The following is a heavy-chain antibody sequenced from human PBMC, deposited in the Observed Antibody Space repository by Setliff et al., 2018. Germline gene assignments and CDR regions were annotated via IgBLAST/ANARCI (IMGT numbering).Heavy chain of an antibody. CDR2: THIDGITV. CDR1: GFTFSSYE. Sequence: PGGSLRLSCAASGFTFSSYEMIWVRQAPGKGLEWVSKTHIDGITVYSDSVKGRSIIYRDNARNSLHLQMNSLRAEDTAIYFCARRLPYYGMDVWGQGTTVTVSS. D-gene: IGHD2-15*01. CDR3: ARRLPYYGMDV. V-gene: IGHV3-48*03. J-gene: IGHJ6*02.